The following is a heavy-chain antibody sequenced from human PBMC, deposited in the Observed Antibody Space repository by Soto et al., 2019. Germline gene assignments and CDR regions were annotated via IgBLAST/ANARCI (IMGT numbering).Heavy chain of an antibody. V-gene: IGHV2-5*02. CDR3: AHSRARRLEYSSSRGYYYYMDV. J-gene: IGHJ6*03. D-gene: IGHD6-6*01. Sequence: SGPTLVNPTQTLTLTCTFSGFSLSTSGVGVGWIRQPPGKALEWLALIYWDDDKRYSPSLKSRLTITKDTSKNQVVLTMTNMDPVDTATYYCAHSRARRLEYSSSRGYYYYMDVWGKGTTVTVSS. CDR1: GFSLSTSGVG. CDR2: IYWDDDK.